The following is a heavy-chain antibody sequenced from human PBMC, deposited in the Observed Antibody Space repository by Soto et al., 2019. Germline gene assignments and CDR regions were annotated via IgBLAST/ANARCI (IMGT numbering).Heavy chain of an antibody. CDR1: GGSISSSSFH. CDR2: ISYTGST. V-gene: IGHV4-39*01. D-gene: IGHD6-13*01. Sequence: SETLSLTCTVSGGSISSSSFHWGWIRQPPGKGLEWIGSISYTGSTYYSPSLKSRVTISVDTSNNQFSLRLTSVAAADTAVYYCARPDSSSWAAPFGSWGQGTLVTVSS. CDR3: ARPDSSSWAAPFGS. J-gene: IGHJ4*02.